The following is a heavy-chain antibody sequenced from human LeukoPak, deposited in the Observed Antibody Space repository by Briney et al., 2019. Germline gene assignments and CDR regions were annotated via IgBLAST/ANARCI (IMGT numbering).Heavy chain of an antibody. CDR1: GYTFTSYD. CDR2: MNPNSGNT. J-gene: IGHJ5*02. V-gene: IGHV1-8*01. Sequence: ASVKVSCKASGYTFTSYDINWVRQATGQGLEWMGWMNPNSGNTGCAQKFQGRVTMTRNTSISTAYMELSSLRSEDTAVYYCARDLTPRRFGEFWFDPWGQGTLVTVSS. CDR3: ARDLTPRRFGEFWFDP. D-gene: IGHD3-10*01.